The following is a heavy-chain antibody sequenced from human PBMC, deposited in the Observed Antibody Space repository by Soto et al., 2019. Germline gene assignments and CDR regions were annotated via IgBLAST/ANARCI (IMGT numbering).Heavy chain of an antibody. CDR3: ARRSIIAARGGYYYGMDV. J-gene: IGHJ6*02. CDR2: IIPIFGTA. V-gene: IGHV1-69*13. D-gene: IGHD6-6*01. Sequence: SVKVSCKASGGTFSSYAISWVRQAPGQGLEWMGGIIPIFGTANYAQKFQGRVTITADESTSTAYMELSSLRSEDTAVYYCARRSIIAARGGYYYGMDVWGQGTTVTVAS. CDR1: GGTFSSYA.